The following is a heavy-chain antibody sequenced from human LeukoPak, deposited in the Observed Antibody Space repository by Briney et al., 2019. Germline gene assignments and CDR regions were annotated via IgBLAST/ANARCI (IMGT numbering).Heavy chain of an antibody. V-gene: IGHV4-59*01. J-gene: IGHJ6*02. D-gene: IGHD1-1*01. CDR3: ARDKALDGMDV. CDR1: GGSISSYY. CDR2: IYYSGST. Sequence: SETLSLTCTVSGGSISSYYWSWIRQPPGKGLEWIGYIYYSGSTNYNSSLKSRVTISVDTSKNQFSLKLSSVTAADTAVYYCARDKALDGMDVWGQGTTVTVSS.